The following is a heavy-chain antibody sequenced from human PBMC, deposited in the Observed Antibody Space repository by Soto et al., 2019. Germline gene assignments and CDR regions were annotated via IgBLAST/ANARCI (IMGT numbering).Heavy chain of an antibody. CDR1: GYPVTAYY. J-gene: IGHJ3*02. D-gene: IGHD3-3*01. CDR3: ARGGGVGVAGSAAFDM. V-gene: IGHV1-2*02. CDR2: INPATGAA. Sequence: QLHLVQSGAVVKKPGASVTVSCSASGYPVTAYYMHWVRQAPGRGLEWMGGINPATGAAKYTQTFPGRGTMTRDTATGNVFLELGGLTSEDPAGFYWARGGGVGVAGSAAFDMWGQGTLVTVSS.